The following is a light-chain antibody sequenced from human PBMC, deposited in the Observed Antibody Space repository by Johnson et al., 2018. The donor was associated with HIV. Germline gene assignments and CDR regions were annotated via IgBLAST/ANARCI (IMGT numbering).Light chain of an antibody. CDR3: GTWDSSLSAPV. V-gene: IGLV1-51*01. J-gene: IGLJ1*01. CDR1: SSNIGNNY. CDR2: DNN. Sequence: QSILTQPPSVSAAPGQRVTISCSGSSSNIGNNYISWYQQLPGTAPNLLIYDNNKRPSGIPDRFSGSKSGPSATLGITGLPTGDEADYYCGTWDSSLSAPVFGTGTKVTVL.